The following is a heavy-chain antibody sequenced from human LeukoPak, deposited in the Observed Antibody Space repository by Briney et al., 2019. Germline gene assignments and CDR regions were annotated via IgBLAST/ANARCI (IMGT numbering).Heavy chain of an antibody. D-gene: IGHD3-3*01. CDR2: ISSSSSTI. J-gene: IGHJ4*02. CDR3: AKTSPYDFWSGYYFDY. V-gene: IGHV3-48*02. CDR1: GFTFSSYS. Sequence: GGSLRLSCAASGFTFSSYSMTWVRQAPGKGLEWVSYISSSSSTIYYADSVKGRFTISRDNAKNSLYLQMNSLRDEDTAVYYCAKTSPYDFWSGYYFDYWGQGTLVTVSS.